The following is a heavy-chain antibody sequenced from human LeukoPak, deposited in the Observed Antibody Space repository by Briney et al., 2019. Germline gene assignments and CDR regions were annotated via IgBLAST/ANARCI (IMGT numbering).Heavy chain of an antibody. J-gene: IGHJ6*02. CDR3: VRGSNGWSGMDV. CDR1: GFTFSNYW. CDR2: LNGDGDYT. V-gene: IGHV3-74*01. Sequence: PGGSLRLSCAVSGFTFSNYWMYWVRQGPGKGLVWVSRLNGDGDYTNYEDSVKGRFTISRDNAKNTLYLQMNSLRAEDTAVYYCVRGSNGWSGMDVWAKGPRSPSP. D-gene: IGHD6-19*01.